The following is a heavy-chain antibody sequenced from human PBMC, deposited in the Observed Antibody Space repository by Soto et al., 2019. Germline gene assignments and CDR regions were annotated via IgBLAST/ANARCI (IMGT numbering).Heavy chain of an antibody. V-gene: IGHV3-23*01. J-gene: IGHJ4*02. CDR3: AKRGGGDNWNGGDY. CDR2: ISGSGGST. CDR1: GFTFSSYA. Sequence: EVQLLESGGGLVQPGGSLRLSCAASGFTFSSYAMSWVRQAPGKGLEWVSAISGSGGSTYYADSVKGRFTISRDNSKNTLYLQMNSLRGEDTAVYYCAKRGGGDNWNGGDYWGQGTLVTVSS. D-gene: IGHD1-20*01.